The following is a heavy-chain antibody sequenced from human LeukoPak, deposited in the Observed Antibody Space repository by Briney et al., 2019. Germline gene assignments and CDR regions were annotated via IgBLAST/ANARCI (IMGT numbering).Heavy chain of an antibody. Sequence: PGGSLRLSCAASGFTVSSNHMSWVRQAPGKGLEWVSVIYSGGSTYYADSVKGRFTISRDNSKNTLYLQMNSLRAEDTAVYYCARRTYYYDSGYDAFDIWGQGTMVTVSS. J-gene: IGHJ3*02. D-gene: IGHD3-22*01. CDR2: IYSGGST. CDR3: ARRTYYYDSGYDAFDI. CDR1: GFTVSSNH. V-gene: IGHV3-53*01.